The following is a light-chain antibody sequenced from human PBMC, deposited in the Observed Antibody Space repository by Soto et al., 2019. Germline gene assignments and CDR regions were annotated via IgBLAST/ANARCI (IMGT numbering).Light chain of an antibody. CDR2: DAS. J-gene: IGKJ4*01. V-gene: IGKV3-11*01. Sequence: EIVLTQSPATLSLSPGERATLSCRASQSVSSYLAWYQQKPGQAPRLLIYDASNRATGIPARFSGSGSGTDFTLTISSLGPEDFAVYYCQQRSNWPPGGLTFGGGTKVDIK. CDR3: QQRSNWPPGGLT. CDR1: QSVSSY.